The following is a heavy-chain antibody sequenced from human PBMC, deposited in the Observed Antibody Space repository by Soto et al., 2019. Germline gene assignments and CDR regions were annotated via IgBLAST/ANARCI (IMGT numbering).Heavy chain of an antibody. Sequence: HLQLQESGPGLVKPSETLSLTCTVSGGSISSSSYYWGWIRQSPGKGLEWIGSIYYSGSTYYNPSRKSRVTISVDTSKNQFSLKLSSVTAADTAVYYCARQGIAVAGNYYFDYWGQGTLVTVSS. D-gene: IGHD6-19*01. V-gene: IGHV4-39*01. CDR1: GGSISSSSYY. CDR3: ARQGIAVAGNYYFDY. J-gene: IGHJ4*02. CDR2: IYYSGST.